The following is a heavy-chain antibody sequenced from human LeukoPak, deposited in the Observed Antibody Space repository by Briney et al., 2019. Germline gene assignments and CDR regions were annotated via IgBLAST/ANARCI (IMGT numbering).Heavy chain of an antibody. CDR1: GYSISSGYY. CDR2: IYHSGST. D-gene: IGHD5-18*01. J-gene: IGHJ4*02. Sequence: SETLSLTCTVSGYSISSGYYWGWIRQPPGKGLEWIGSIYHSGSTYYNPSLKSRVTISVDTSKNQFSLKLSSVTAADTAVYYCARDPSYSYGAFDYWGQGTLVTVSS. V-gene: IGHV4-38-2*02. CDR3: ARDPSYSYGAFDY.